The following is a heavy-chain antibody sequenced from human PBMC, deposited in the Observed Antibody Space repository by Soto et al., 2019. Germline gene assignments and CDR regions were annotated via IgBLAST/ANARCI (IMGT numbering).Heavy chain of an antibody. CDR3: ARYMITFGGVIAPSWFDP. V-gene: IGHV1-18*01. Sequence: ASVKVSCKASGYTFTSYGISWVRQAPGQGLEWMGWISAYNGNTNYAQKLQGRVTMTTDTSTSTAYMELRSLRSDDTAVYYCARYMITFGGVIAPSWFDPWGQGTLVTVSS. D-gene: IGHD3-16*02. J-gene: IGHJ5*02. CDR1: GYTFTSYG. CDR2: ISAYNGNT.